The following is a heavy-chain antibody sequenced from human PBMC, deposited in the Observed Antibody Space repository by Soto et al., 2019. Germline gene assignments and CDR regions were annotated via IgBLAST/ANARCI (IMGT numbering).Heavy chain of an antibody. CDR1: GFTFSSYA. J-gene: IGHJ3*02. V-gene: IGHV3-23*01. Sequence: EVQLLESGGGLVQPGGSMRLSCAASGFTFSSYAMSWVRPAPGKGLEWVSAISGSGGSTYYADSVKARFTISRDHSKNTLYLQMSSLRAEDTAVYYCAKGPYYEFCCGCFDSWGQGTMVTVSS. D-gene: IGHD3-3*01. CDR2: ISGSGGST. CDR3: AKGPYYEFCCGCFDS.